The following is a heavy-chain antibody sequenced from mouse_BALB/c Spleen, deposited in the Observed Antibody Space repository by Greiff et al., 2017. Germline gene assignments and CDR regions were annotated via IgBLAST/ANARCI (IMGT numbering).Heavy chain of an antibody. CDR1: GFSLTSYG. D-gene: IGHD1-2*01. CDR3: AIHYYGYLWYFDV. V-gene: IGHV2-5-1*01. Sequence: VQLQQSGPSLVQPSQSLSITCTVSGFSLTSYGVHWVRQSPGKGLEWLGVIWRGGSTDYNAAFMSRLSITKDNSKSQVFFKMNSLQADDTAIYYCAIHYYGYLWYFDVWGAGTTVTVSS. J-gene: IGHJ1*01. CDR2: IWRGGST.